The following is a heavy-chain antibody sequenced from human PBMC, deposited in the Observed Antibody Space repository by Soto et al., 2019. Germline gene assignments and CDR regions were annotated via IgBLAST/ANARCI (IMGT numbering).Heavy chain of an antibody. V-gene: IGHV4-34*01. CDR3: ARGPRITIFGVARYYYYGMDV. Sequence: SETLSLTCAVYGGSFSGYYWSWIRQPPGKGLEWIGEINHSGSTNYNPSLKSRVTISVDTSKNQFSLKLSSVTAADTAVYYCARGPRITIFGVARYYYYGMDVWGQGTTVTVSS. CDR1: GGSFSGYY. CDR2: INHSGST. D-gene: IGHD3-3*01. J-gene: IGHJ6*02.